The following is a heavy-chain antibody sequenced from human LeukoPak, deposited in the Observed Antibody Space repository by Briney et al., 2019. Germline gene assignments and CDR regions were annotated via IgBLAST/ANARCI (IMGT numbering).Heavy chain of an antibody. CDR3: AKGSNYDYVWGSYRYTN. V-gene: IGHV3-23*01. D-gene: IGHD3-16*02. CDR2: ISGGGGST. CDR1: GFTVRDNY. Sequence: GGSLRLSCAASGFTVRDNYLNWVRQAPGKGLEWVSGISGGGGSTYYADSVKGRFTISRDNSKNTLCLQMNSLRAEDTAVYYCAKGSNYDYVWGSYRYTNWGQGTLVTVSS. J-gene: IGHJ4*02.